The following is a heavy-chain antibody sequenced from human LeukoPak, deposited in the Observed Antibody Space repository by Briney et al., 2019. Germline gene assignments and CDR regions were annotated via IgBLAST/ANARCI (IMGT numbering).Heavy chain of an antibody. D-gene: IGHD2-15*01. CDR2: INHSGST. CDR1: GGSFSGYY. J-gene: IGHJ4*02. Sequence: SETLSLTYAVYGGSFSGYYWSWIRQPPGKGLEWIGEINHSGSTNYNPSLKSRVTTSVDTSKNQFSLKLSSVTAADTAVYYCARQLLDCSGGSCYSEGVDYWGQGTLVTVSS. V-gene: IGHV4-34*01. CDR3: ARQLLDCSGGSCYSEGVDY.